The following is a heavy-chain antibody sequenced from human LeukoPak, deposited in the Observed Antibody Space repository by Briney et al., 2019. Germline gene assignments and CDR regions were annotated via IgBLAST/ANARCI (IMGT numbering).Heavy chain of an antibody. Sequence: GGSLRLSCAASGFTFGNFWMSWVRQAPGKGLEWVANLNGDGSEKYYLDSVRGRFTISRDNARNSLFLQMNSLRADDTAVYYCARDRALHDSRRGYYYTEDDYWGQGTPVTVSS. J-gene: IGHJ4*02. V-gene: IGHV3-7*01. D-gene: IGHD3-22*01. CDR3: ARDRALHDSRRGYYYTEDDY. CDR2: LNGDGSEK. CDR1: GFTFGNFW.